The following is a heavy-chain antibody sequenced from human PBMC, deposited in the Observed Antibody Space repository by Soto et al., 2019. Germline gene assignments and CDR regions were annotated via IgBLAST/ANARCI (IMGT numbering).Heavy chain of an antibody. V-gene: IGHV4-39*01. J-gene: IGHJ4*02. CDR2: FHYSGST. D-gene: IGHD3-16*01. CDR3: ARGFGRSHFDY. CDR1: GGSISSRDSY. Sequence: SETLSLTCTVSGGSISSRDSYWGWIRQPPGKGLEWIGSFHYSGSTYYNPSLKSRVTISVDMSKNQLSLRVTSVTAADTAVYYCARGFGRSHFDYWGQGTLVTVSS.